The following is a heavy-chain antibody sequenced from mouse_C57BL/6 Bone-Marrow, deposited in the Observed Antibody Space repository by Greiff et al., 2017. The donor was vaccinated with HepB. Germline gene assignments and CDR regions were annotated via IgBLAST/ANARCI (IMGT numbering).Heavy chain of an antibody. CDR2: IHPNSGST. V-gene: IGHV1-64*01. CDR1: GYTFTSYW. Sequence: QVQLQQPGAELVKPGASVTLSCKASGYTFTSYWMHWVKQRPGQGLEWIGMIHPNSGSTNYNEKFKSKATLTVDKSSSTAYMQLSSLTSEDSAVYYCARRHFAWFAYWGQGTLVTVSA. J-gene: IGHJ3*01. CDR3: ARRHFAWFAY.